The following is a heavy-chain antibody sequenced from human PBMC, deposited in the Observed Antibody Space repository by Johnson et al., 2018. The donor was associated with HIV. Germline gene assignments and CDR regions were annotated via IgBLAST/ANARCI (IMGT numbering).Heavy chain of an antibody. J-gene: IGHJ3*02. Sequence: VQLVESGGGLVQPGGSLRLSCAASGFTVSSNYMSWIRQAPGKGLEWVSYISSSGSTIYYADSVKGRFTISRDNAKNSLYLQMNSLRAEDTALYYCVKDSDTYYYGSGDAFDIWGQGTVVTVSS. CDR2: ISSSGSTI. D-gene: IGHD3-10*01. CDR3: VKDSDTYYYGSGDAFDI. CDR1: GFTVSSNY. V-gene: IGHV3-11*01.